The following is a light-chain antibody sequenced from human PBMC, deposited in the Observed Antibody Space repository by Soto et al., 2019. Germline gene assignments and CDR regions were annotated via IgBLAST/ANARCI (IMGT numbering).Light chain of an antibody. V-gene: IGKV3-20*01. CDR3: QQYGSSPRT. J-gene: IGKJ1*01. Sequence: NFLTQSPGTLLLSPGEEATLSCRAIRGVRANYLAWNQKKPGQAPTLLIYGASIRAAGIPDRFSGSGSGTDFTLTIRRLEPEDFAVYYCQQYGSSPRTFGQGTKVEIK. CDR1: RGVRANY. CDR2: GAS.